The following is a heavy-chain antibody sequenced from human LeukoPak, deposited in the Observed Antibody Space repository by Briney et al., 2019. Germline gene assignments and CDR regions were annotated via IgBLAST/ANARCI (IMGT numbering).Heavy chain of an antibody. V-gene: IGHV3-74*01. CDR1: GFTFNLYW. Sequence: GGSLRLSCAASGFTFNLYWIHWVRQAPGKGLEWLSRISNDGTTTNYADSVKGRFTISRDNAKNTLYLQMNSLRVDDTAVYYCARDSRYYYGSGSYQPYWFDPWGQGTLVSVSS. J-gene: IGHJ5*02. CDR3: ARDSRYYYGSGSYQPYWFDP. D-gene: IGHD3-10*01. CDR2: ISNDGTTT.